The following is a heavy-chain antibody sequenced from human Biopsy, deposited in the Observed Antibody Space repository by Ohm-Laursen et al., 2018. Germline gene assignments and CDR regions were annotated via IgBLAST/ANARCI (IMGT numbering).Heavy chain of an antibody. J-gene: IGHJ4*02. V-gene: IGHV3-23*01. D-gene: IGHD5-18*01. CDR1: GFSFTSYA. Sequence: SLRLSCSASGFSFTSYAMSWVRQAPGKGLEWVSSISGNAFSTDYADSVKGRFTISRDNAKNTLYLQMNSLRVEDTAVYYCAKAGRGYIDYWGQGTLVIVSS. CDR3: AKAGRGYIDY. CDR2: ISGNAFST.